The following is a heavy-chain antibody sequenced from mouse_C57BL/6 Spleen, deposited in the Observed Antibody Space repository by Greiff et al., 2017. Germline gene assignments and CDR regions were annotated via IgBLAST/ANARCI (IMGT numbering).Heavy chain of an antibody. CDR3: AREGATDY. V-gene: IGHV1-82*01. J-gene: IGHJ2*01. CDR1: GYAFSSFW. CDR2: IYPGDGDT. D-gene: IGHD3-1*01. Sequence: QVQLKQSGPELVKPGASVKISCKASGYAFSSFWMNWVKQRPGKGLEWIGRIYPGDGDTNYNGKFKGKATLTADKSSSTAYMQLSSLTSEDSAVYFCAREGATDYWGQGTTLTVSS.